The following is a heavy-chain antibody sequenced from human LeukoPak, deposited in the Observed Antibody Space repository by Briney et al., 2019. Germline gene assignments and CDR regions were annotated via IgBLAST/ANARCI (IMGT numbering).Heavy chain of an antibody. CDR2: IYYSGST. CDR3: VRAPDYGHAKGAFDI. V-gene: IGHV4-31*03. J-gene: IGHJ3*02. CDR1: GGSISSGGYY. D-gene: IGHD4-17*01. Sequence: SQTLSLTCTVSGGSISSGGYYWSWIRQHPGKGLEWIGYIYYSGSTYYNPSLKSRVTISVDTSKNQFSLKLSSVTAADTAVYYCVRAPDYGHAKGAFDIWGQGTMVTVSS.